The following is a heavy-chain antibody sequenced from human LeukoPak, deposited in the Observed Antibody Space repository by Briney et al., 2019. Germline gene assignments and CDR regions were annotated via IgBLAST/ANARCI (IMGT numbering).Heavy chain of an antibody. D-gene: IGHD5-12*01. J-gene: IGHJ6*03. CDR3: AARISGYVYYMDV. Sequence: GGSLRLSCAASGFTFSSSWMTWVRQAPGQGLEWVASIREDGSQKSAVDSVKGRFTIPRDNGKNSLYLQMNSLRAEDTAVYYCAARISGYVYYMDVWGKGTTVTVSS. V-gene: IGHV3-7*01. CDR1: GFTFSSSW. CDR2: IREDGSQK.